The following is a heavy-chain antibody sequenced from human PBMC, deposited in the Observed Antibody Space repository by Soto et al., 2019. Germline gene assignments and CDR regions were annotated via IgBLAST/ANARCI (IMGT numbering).Heavy chain of an antibody. CDR2: IYYSGST. D-gene: IGHD2-2*02. CDR1: GGSISSGDYY. CDR3: ARDRADYCSSTSYYIPGWRDGMDV. J-gene: IGHJ6*02. Sequence: QVQLQESGPGLVKPSQTLSLTCTVSGGSISSGDYYWSWICQPPGKGLELIGYIYYSGSTYYNPSLKSRVTLSVDTSKNHFSRKLSSVTAADTAVYYCARDRADYCSSTSYYIPGWRDGMDVWGQGNTVTVSS. V-gene: IGHV4-30-4*01.